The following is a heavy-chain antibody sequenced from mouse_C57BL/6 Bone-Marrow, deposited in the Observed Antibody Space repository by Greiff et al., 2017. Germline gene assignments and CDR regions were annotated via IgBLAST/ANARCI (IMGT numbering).Heavy chain of an antibody. CDR2: IFPGSGST. J-gene: IGHJ1*03. V-gene: IGHV1-75*01. D-gene: IGHD1-1*01. Sequence: QVQLQQSGPELVKPGASVKISCKASGYTFTDYYINWVKQRPGQGLEWIGWIFPGSGSTYYNEKFKGKATLTVDKSSSTAYMLLSSLTSEDSAVYFGARHFATVVAHWYFDVWGTGTTVTVSS. CDR3: ARHFATVVAHWYFDV. CDR1: GYTFTDYY.